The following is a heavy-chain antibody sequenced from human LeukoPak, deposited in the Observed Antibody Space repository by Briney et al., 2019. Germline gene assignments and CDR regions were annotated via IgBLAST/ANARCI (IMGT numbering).Heavy chain of an antibody. D-gene: IGHD6-6*01. CDR3: AKVPSRRNYFDY. CDR2: ISGSGGST. Sequence: PGGSLRLSCAASGFTFSSYGMIWVRQAPGKGLEWVSAISGSGGSTYYADSVKGRFTISRASSKNTLYLKMNSLRAEDTAVYYCAKVPSRRNYFDYWGQGTLVTVSS. CDR1: GFTFSSYG. J-gene: IGHJ4*02. V-gene: IGHV3-23*01.